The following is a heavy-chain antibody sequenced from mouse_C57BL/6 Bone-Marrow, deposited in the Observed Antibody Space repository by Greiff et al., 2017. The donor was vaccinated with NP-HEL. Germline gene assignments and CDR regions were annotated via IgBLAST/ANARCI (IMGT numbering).Heavy chain of an antibody. D-gene: IGHD1-1*01. J-gene: IGHJ3*01. CDR3: AREGGYYGSPFAY. CDR1: GYSIISGYY. CDR2: ISYDGSN. V-gene: IGHV3-6*01. Sequence: QLQQSGPGLVKPSQSLSLTCSVTGYSIISGYYWNWIRQFPGNKLEWMAYISYDGSNNYNPSLKNRISITRDISKNQFFLKLTSVTTEDTATYYCAREGGYYGSPFAYWGQGTLVTVSA.